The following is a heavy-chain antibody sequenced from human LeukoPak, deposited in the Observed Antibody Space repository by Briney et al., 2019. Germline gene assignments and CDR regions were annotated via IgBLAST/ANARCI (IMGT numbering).Heavy chain of an antibody. CDR2: INTDGSIT. Sequence: GGSLRLSCAASGFTFSDYWIHWVRQAPGKGLVWVSRINTDGSITNYADSVKGRFSISRDNAKNTLYLQMSSLRAEDTAVYYCARDRDSRTYYIEYWGQGTLVTVSS. V-gene: IGHV3-74*01. D-gene: IGHD3-22*01. CDR3: ARDRDSRTYYIEY. CDR1: GFTFSDYW. J-gene: IGHJ4*02.